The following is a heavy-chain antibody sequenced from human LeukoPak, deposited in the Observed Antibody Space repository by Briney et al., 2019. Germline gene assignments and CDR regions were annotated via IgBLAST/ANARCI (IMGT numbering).Heavy chain of an antibody. V-gene: IGHV4-59*01. D-gene: IGHD3-22*01. CDR3: AREQGIYYYDSSGFDY. J-gene: IGHJ4*02. CDR1: GGSISSYY. CDR2: IYYSGST. Sequence: SETLSLTCTVSGGSISSYYWSRIRQPPGKGLEWIGYIYYSGSTNYNPSLKSRVTISVDTSKNQSSLKLSSVTAADTAVYYCAREQGIYYYDSSGFDYWGQGTLVTVSS.